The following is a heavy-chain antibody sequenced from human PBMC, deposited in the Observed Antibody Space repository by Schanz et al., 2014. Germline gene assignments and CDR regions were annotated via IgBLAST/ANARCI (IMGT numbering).Heavy chain of an antibody. CDR2: IISILGIA. V-gene: IGHV1-69*02. D-gene: IGHD6-13*01. J-gene: IGHJ4*02. CDR1: GGTFSSYT. CDR3: ASSGAGYSSSWDFDY. Sequence: QVHLVQSGAEVKKPGSSVKVSCKASGGTFSSYTISWVRQAPGQGLEWMGRIISILGIANYAQKFQGRVTITADKSTFTAYMDVSSLRSEDTAVYYCASSGAGYSSSWDFDYWGQGTLVTVSS.